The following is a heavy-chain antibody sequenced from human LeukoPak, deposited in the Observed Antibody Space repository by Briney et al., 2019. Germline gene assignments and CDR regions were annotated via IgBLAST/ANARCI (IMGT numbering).Heavy chain of an antibody. V-gene: IGHV4-30-2*01. Sequence: PSETLSLACAVSGGSISSGGYSWSWIRQPPGKGLEWIGYIYHSGSTYYNPSLKSRVTISVDRSKNQFSLKLSSVTAADTAVYYCAREHGDYFWFDPWGQGTLVTVSS. D-gene: IGHD4-17*01. J-gene: IGHJ5*02. CDR1: GGSISSGGYS. CDR2: IYHSGST. CDR3: AREHGDYFWFDP.